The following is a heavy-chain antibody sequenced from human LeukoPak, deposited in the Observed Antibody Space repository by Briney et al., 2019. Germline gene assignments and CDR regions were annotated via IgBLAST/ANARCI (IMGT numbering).Heavy chain of an antibody. CDR1: GFTFSSYW. J-gene: IGHJ4*02. Sequence: GGSLRLSCAASGFTFSSYWMSWVRQAPGKGLEWVAVISYDGSNKYYADSVKGRFTISRDNSKNTLYLQMNSLRAEDTAVYYCARSRLPGIAVAGSGYWGQGTLVTVSS. D-gene: IGHD6-19*01. V-gene: IGHV3-30*03. CDR3: ARSRLPGIAVAGSGY. CDR2: ISYDGSNK.